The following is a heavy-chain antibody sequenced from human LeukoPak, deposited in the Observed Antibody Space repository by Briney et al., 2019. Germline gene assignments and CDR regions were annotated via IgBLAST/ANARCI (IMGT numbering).Heavy chain of an antibody. CDR2: INPNSAAS. CDR1: GYTFTRYF. CDR3: ARDFYGSRPGAFDY. D-gene: IGHD3-10*01. Sequence: ASVKVSCKASGYTFTRYFIHGVRQAPGQGREWMGWINPNSAASHYAQKFQDRVTMTSDTSINMAYMELRSLRSDDTAVYYCARDFYGSRPGAFDYWGQGTLITVSS. V-gene: IGHV1-2*02. J-gene: IGHJ4*02.